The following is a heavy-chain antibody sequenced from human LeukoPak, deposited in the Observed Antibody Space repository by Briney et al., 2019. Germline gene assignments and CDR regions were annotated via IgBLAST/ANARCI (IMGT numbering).Heavy chain of an antibody. V-gene: IGHV4-34*01. D-gene: IGHD3-22*01. CDR1: GGSFSGYY. Sequence: SETLSLTCAVYGGSFSGYYWSWIRQPPGKGLEWIGEINHSGSTNYNPSLKSRVTISVDTSKNQFSLKLSSVTAADTAVYYCARGSDPRRITMIDGFFDIWGQGTMVTVSS. CDR3: ARGSDPRRITMIDGFFDI. J-gene: IGHJ3*02. CDR2: INHSGST.